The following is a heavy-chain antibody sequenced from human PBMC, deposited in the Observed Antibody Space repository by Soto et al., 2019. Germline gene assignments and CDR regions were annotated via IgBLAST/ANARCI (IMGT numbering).Heavy chain of an antibody. CDR1: GGSVNRHT. J-gene: IGHJ4*02. Sequence: QVQRVQSGAEVMKPGSSVRVSCNASGGSVNRHTISWVRQAPGHGLEWMGGIIPIFGTANHAQKFQGGVTIIADESTSTVYMELSRLRSDHTAIYYCPRGWGDDSTGNYYAYWGQGTLVIVSS. D-gene: IGHD3-22*01. V-gene: IGHV1-69*01. CDR2: IIPIFGTA. CDR3: PRGWGDDSTGNYYAY.